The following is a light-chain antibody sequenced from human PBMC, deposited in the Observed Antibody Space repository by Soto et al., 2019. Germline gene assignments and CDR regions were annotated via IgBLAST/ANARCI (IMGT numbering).Light chain of an antibody. CDR2: EVY. CDR3: SAYLGTNSHV. Sequence: QSALTQPPSASGSPGQSVTISCTGTSSVVGGYNYVSWYQHHPGKAPKLIIYEVYKRPSGVPDRFSGSKSGNTAALTVSGLQAEDEADYYCSAYLGTNSHVFVTVTKLPV. J-gene: IGLJ1*01. V-gene: IGLV2-8*01. CDR1: SSVVGGYNY.